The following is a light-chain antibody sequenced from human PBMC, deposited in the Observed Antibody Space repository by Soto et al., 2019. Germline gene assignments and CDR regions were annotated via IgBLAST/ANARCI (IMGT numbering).Light chain of an antibody. V-gene: IGLV2-14*01. J-gene: IGLJ2*01. CDR1: STDVGAYNY. CDR2: EVN. CDR3: SSYTTSSPVV. Sequence: QSALTQPASVSGSPGQSITISCTGTSTDVGAYNYVSWYQQHPGKAPKLMIYEVNNRPSGVSHRFSGSKSANTASLTISGLQAEDEAAYYCSSYTTSSPVVFGGGTKLTVL.